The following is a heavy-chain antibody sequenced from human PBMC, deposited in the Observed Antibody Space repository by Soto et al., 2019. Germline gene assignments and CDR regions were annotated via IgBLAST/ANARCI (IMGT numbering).Heavy chain of an antibody. CDR1: GGSFSGYY. CDR3: ARGTHVVVTSYFDY. V-gene: IGHV4-34*01. D-gene: IGHD3-22*01. Sequence: QVQLQQWGAGLLKPSETLSLTCAVYGGSFSGYYWSWIRQPPGKGLEWIGEINHSGSTNYNPSLKSRVTISVDTSKNQFSLKLSSVTAADRAVYYCARGTHVVVTSYFDYWGQGTLVTVSS. J-gene: IGHJ4*02. CDR2: INHSGST.